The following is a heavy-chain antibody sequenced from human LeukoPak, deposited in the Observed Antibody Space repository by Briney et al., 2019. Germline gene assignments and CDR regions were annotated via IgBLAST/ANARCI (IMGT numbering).Heavy chain of an antibody. D-gene: IGHD5-18*01. J-gene: IGHJ4*02. V-gene: IGHV3-23*01. CDR3: AKFKLDSYGYVTDY. CDR1: GFTFSSYG. CDR2: ISGSGGST. Sequence: GGTLRLSCAASGFTFSSYGMSWVRQAPGKGLEWVSAISGSGGSTYYADSVKGRFTISRDNSKNTLYLQMNSLRAEDTAVYYCAKFKLDSYGYVTDYWGQGTLVTVSS.